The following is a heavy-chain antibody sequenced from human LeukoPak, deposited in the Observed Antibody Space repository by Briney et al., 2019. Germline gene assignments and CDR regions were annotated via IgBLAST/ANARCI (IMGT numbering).Heavy chain of an antibody. CDR1: GGTFNTYS. J-gene: IGHJ6*03. CDR3: ARNPRTPGDYMDV. Sequence: SVKVSCKASGGTFNTYSICWVRQAPGQGLEWMGRIIPIFDTTTYAQKFQGRVTITTDESSSTAYMELSSLRSEDTAVYYCARNPRTPGDYMDVWGKGTTVTVSS. D-gene: IGHD1-14*01. CDR2: IIPIFDTT. V-gene: IGHV1-69*05.